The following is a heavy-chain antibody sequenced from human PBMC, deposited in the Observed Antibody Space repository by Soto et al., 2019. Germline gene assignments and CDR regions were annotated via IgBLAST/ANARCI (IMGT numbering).Heavy chain of an antibody. CDR2: ISSSSSTI. J-gene: IGHJ3*02. V-gene: IGHV3-48*02. D-gene: IGHD3-22*01. CDR1: GFTFSSYS. Sequence: PGGSLRLSCAASGFTFSSYSMNWVRQAPGKGLEWVSYISSSSSTIYYADSVKGRFTISRDNAKNSLYLQMNSLRDEDTAVYYCASTYYYDSSGYYSPADAFDIWGQGTTVTVSS. CDR3: ASTYYYDSSGYYSPADAFDI.